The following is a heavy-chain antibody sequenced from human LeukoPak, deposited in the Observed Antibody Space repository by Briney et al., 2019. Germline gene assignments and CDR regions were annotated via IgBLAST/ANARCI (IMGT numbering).Heavy chain of an antibody. D-gene: IGHD6-6*01. CDR3: ARSDRIAAFFDY. J-gene: IGHJ4*02. V-gene: IGHV4-4*07. Sequence: SETLALTCTVSSGPISRYYGSWIRQPAAKGREWIGRIYTSGSTNYNHSLKSRVTMSVDTSKNQFSLKLSSVTAADTAVYYCARSDRIAAFFDYWGQGTLVTVSS. CDR1: SGPISRYY. CDR2: IYTSGST.